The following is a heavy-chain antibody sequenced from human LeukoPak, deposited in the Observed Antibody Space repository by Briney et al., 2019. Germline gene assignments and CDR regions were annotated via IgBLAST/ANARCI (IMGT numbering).Heavy chain of an antibody. V-gene: IGHV3-48*04. D-gene: IGHD1-1*01. CDR1: GFAFFSTS. J-gene: IGHJ6*03. CDR3: ATTGNFYDMDV. Sequence: GGSLRLSCAASGFAFFSTSIHWVRQAPGKGLEWLSYSSTVTGNIYYADSVKGRFTISSDNAKSSLNLQMSSLRAEDTAVYFCATTGNFYDMDVWGKGTTVTVSS. CDR2: SSTVTGNI.